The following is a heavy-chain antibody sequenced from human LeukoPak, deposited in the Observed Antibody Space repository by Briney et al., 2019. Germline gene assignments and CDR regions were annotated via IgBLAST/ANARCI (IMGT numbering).Heavy chain of an antibody. V-gene: IGHV3-48*04. Sequence: GGSLRLSCAASGFTFSSYSMNWVRQAPGKGLEWVSFISSSSSTIYYADSVKGRFTISRDNAKNSLYLQMNSLRAEDTAVYYCARDRPYYGSGSYYQHWGQGTLVTVSS. J-gene: IGHJ1*01. CDR1: GFTFSSYS. D-gene: IGHD3-10*01. CDR2: ISSSSSTI. CDR3: ARDRPYYGSGSYYQH.